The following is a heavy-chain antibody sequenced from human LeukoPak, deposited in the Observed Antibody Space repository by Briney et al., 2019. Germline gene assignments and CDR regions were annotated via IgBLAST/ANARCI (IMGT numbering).Heavy chain of an antibody. J-gene: IGHJ4*02. CDR1: GFTLNSYW. CDR3: VGRPASRGALPARGVRIFDY. V-gene: IGHV3-74*01. Sequence: GGSLRLSCAASGFTLNSYWMHWVRQAPGKGLMWVSQINSDGSITSYTDSVKGRFTISRDNAKNTLYLQMSSLRVEDAAVYYCVGRPASRGALPARGVRIFDYWGQGTLVSVSS. D-gene: IGHD3-10*01. CDR2: INSDGSIT.